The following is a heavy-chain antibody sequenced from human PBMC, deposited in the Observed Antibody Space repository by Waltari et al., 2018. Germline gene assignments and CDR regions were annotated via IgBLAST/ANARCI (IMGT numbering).Heavy chain of an antibody. V-gene: IGHV3-7*01. J-gene: IGHJ6*03. CDR2: IKQDGSEN. D-gene: IGHD4-17*01. Sequence: EVQMVESGGGLVQPGGSLGLSCAASGFSFSHYWLTCVRQAPGKGLEWVANIKQDGSENYYVDSVKGRFTISRDDAKNSLYLQMNSLRNEDTAVYFCARVFVYGANSGKRPMDVWGKGTTVTVSS. CDR1: GFSFSHYW. CDR3: ARVFVYGANSGKRPMDV.